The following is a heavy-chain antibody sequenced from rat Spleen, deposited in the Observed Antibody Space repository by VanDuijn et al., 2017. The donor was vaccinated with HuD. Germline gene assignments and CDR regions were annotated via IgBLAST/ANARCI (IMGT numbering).Heavy chain of an antibody. CDR3: ARGHTLGLDYFDY. Sequence: EVQLVESGGGLVQPGRSMKLSCAASGFTFSDYYMAWVRQAPTKGLEWVATISYDGSSTYYRDSVKGRFTISSDNAKSTLFLQMNSLRSEDTATYYCARGHTLGLDYFDYWGQGVMVTVSS. D-gene: IGHD1-7*01. CDR1: GFTFSDYY. V-gene: IGHV5-22*01. J-gene: IGHJ2*01. CDR2: ISYDGSST.